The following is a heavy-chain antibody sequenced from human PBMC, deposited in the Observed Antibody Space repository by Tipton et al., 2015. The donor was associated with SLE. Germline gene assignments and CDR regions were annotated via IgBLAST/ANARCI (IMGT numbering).Heavy chain of an antibody. Sequence: GSLRLSCAASGFTFGSYWMSWVRQAPGKGLEWVADIKEDGNEKYYVDSVKGRFTTSRDNAKNSLYLQMNSLRAEDTAVYYWATHSGYIDYWGQGTLVTVAS. CDR2: IKEDGNEK. CDR3: ATHSGYIDY. CDR1: GFTFGSYW. D-gene: IGHD1-26*01. J-gene: IGHJ4*02. V-gene: IGHV3-7*01.